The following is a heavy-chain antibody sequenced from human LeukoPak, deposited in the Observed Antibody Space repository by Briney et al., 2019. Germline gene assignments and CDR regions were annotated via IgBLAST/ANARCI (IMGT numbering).Heavy chain of an antibody. CDR2: NFPGDSDT. D-gene: IGHD3-10*01. CDR1: GYSFTSYW. V-gene: IGHV5-51*01. J-gene: IGHJ6*03. CDR3: ARCLYYYGSGSYYQTTYYYMDV. Sequence: GEALKISCKGSGYSFTSYWIGWVRQMPGKGLEGMGINFPGDSDTRYSPSFQGQVTISADKSISTAYLQWSSLKASDTAMYCCARCLYYYGSGSYYQTTYYYMDVWGKGTTVTVSS.